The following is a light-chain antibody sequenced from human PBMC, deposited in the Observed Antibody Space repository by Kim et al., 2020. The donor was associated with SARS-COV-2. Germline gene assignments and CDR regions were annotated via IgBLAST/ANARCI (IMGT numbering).Light chain of an antibody. CDR3: QHYNGYPLT. J-gene: IGKJ4*01. CDR2: TAS. V-gene: IGKV1-5*03. CDR1: QTINSW. Sequence: IQMTQSPSTLSASVGDRVTMTCRASQTINSWLAWYQQKPGKAPKLIIYTASTSQNGVPSRFSGSKSGTEFTLTISSLQPDDFATYYCQHYNGYPLTFGGGTKVDIK.